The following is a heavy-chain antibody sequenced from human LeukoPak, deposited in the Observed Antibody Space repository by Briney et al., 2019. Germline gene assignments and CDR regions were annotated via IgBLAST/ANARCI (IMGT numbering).Heavy chain of an antibody. CDR1: GGTFSSYA. CDR3: ARGQGMANTQERN. CDR2: IIPILGIA. J-gene: IGHJ4*02. D-gene: IGHD5-24*01. Sequence: ASVTVTCKSSGGTFSSYAISWVRQAPGQGLEWMGRIIPILGIANYAQKFQGRVTITADKYTSTAYMELSSLRSEDTAVYYCARGQGMANTQERNWGEGTLVTASS. V-gene: IGHV1-69*04.